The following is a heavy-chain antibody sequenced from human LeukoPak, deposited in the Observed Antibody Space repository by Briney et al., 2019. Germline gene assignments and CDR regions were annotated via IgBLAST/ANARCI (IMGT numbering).Heavy chain of an antibody. J-gene: IGHJ3*02. V-gene: IGHV3-30-3*02. CDR2: ISYDGSNK. Sequence: PGGPLRLSCAASGFTFSSYAMHWVRQAPGKGLEWVAVISYDGSNKYYADSVKGRFTISRDNSKNTLYLQMNSLRAEDTAVYYCAKPVSGGRLPVAFDIWGQGTMVTVSS. D-gene: IGHD2-15*01. CDR3: AKPVSGGRLPVAFDI. CDR1: GFTFSSYA.